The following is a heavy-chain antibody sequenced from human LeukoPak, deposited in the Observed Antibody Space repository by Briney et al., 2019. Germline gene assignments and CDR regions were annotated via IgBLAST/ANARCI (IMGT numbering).Heavy chain of an antibody. Sequence: ASVKVSCKASGYTFTGYYMHWVRQAPGQGLERMGWINPNSGGTNYAQKFQGRVTMTRDTSISTAYMELSRLRSDGTAVYYCARVPYYYDSSGYYLYWGQGTLVTVSS. CDR3: ARVPYYYDSSGYYLY. D-gene: IGHD3-22*01. CDR1: GYTFTGYY. J-gene: IGHJ4*02. V-gene: IGHV1-2*02. CDR2: INPNSGGT.